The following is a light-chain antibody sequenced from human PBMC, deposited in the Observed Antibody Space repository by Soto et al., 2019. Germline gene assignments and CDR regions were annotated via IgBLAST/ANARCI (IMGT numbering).Light chain of an antibody. CDR2: RNS. V-gene: IGLV1-47*01. J-gene: IGLJ3*02. CDR1: TSNIGYNY. CDR3: ATWDDSLRV. Sequence: QSVLTQPPSASGTPGQRVTISCSGSTSNIGYNYVYWYQQLPGTAPKLLIYRNSQRPSGVPDRFSGSKSGTSASLAISGLRPDDEADYYCATWDDSLRVFGGGTKLTVL.